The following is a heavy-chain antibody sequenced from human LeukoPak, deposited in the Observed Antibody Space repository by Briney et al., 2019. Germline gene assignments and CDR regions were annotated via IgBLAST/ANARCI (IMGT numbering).Heavy chain of an antibody. V-gene: IGHV3-74*01. CDR2: INSDGSST. J-gene: IGHJ4*02. D-gene: IGHD6-13*01. CDR3: VRQYRVAAPADY. Sequence: GGTLRLSCAASGSTFSNYWMHWVRQAPGEGLVWLSRINSDGSSTSYADSVKRRFTISRDNAKNTPYVQMNSLRDEDTAVYYCVRQYRVAAPADYWGQGTLVTVFS. CDR1: GSTFSNYW.